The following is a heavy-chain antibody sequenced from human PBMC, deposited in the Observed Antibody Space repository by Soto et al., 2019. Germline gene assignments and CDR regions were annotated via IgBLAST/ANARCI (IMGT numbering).Heavy chain of an antibody. CDR2: INPQTGGT. J-gene: IGHJ6*02. D-gene: IGHD2-2*01. V-gene: IGHV1-2*02. Sequence: ASVKVSCKASVYTFTGYYIHWVREAPGQGLEWMGWINPQTGGTSYAQKFQGRVTLSRDTSINTAYLELSRLRFDDAAVYFCARERYQVISDGMDVWGQGTTVTVSS. CDR1: VYTFTGYY. CDR3: ARERYQVISDGMDV.